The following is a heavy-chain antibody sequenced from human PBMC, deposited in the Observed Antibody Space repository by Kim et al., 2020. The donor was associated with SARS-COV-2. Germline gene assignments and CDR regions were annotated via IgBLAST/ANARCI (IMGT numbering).Heavy chain of an antibody. D-gene: IGHD2-15*01. J-gene: IGHJ4*02. CDR2: ISSISSYT. CDR1: GFTFSDYY. Sequence: GGSLRLSCAASGFTFSDYYMSWIRQAPGKGLEWVSYISSISSYTNYADSVKGRFTISRDNAKNSLYLQMNSLRAEDTAVYYCARDCSGGSCYSYWGQGTLVTVSS. CDR3: ARDCSGGSCYSY. V-gene: IGHV3-11*06.